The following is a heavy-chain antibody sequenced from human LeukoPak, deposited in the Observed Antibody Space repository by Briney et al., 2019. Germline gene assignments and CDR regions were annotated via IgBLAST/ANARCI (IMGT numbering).Heavy chain of an antibody. CDR2: IYTSGST. CDR3: ARDWNSEEMATSRPRYNWFDP. J-gene: IGHJ5*02. CDR1: GGSVSSYY. D-gene: IGHD5-24*01. Sequence: DPSETLSLTCTVSGGSVSSYYWSWIRQPAGKGLEWIGRIYTSGSTNYNPSLKSRVTMSVGTSRNQFSLKLTSVTAADTAVYYCARDWNSEEMATSRPRYNWFDPWGQGTLVTVSS. V-gene: IGHV4-4*07.